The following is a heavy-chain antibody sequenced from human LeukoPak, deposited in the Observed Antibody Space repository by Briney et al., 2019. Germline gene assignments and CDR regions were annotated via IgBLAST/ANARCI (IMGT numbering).Heavy chain of an antibody. CDR2: ISYDGTNK. Sequence: PGGSLRLSCAASGFTFSNYDMHWVRQAPGKGLEWVAAISYDGTNKYYADSVKGRFTISRDNSKNTLHLQMNSLRAEDTAVYYCAKDGRGNGAPFDYWGQGTLVTVSS. J-gene: IGHJ4*02. CDR3: AKDGRGNGAPFDY. CDR1: GFTFSNYD. D-gene: IGHD2-8*01. V-gene: IGHV3-30*18.